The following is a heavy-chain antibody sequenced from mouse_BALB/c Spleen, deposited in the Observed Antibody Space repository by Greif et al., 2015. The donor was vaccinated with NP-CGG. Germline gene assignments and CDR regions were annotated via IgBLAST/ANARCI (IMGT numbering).Heavy chain of an antibody. J-gene: IGHJ3*01. V-gene: IGHV3-6*02. Sequence: ESGPGLVKPSQSLSLTCSVTGYSITSGYYWNWTRQFPGNKLEWMGYISYDGSNNYNPSLKNRISITRDTSKNQVFLKLNSVTTEDTATYYCARRYDEFAYWGQGTLVTVSA. CDR1: GYSITSGYY. CDR2: ISYDGSN. D-gene: IGHD2-14*01. CDR3: ARRYDEFAY.